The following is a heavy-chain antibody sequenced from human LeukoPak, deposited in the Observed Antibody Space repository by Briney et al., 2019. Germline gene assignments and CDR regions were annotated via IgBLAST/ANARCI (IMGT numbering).Heavy chain of an antibody. D-gene: IGHD4-17*01. Sequence: GASVKVSCKASGYTFTSYGISWVRQAPGQGLEWMGGIIPIFGTANYAQKFQGRVTITADESTSTAYMELSSLRSEDTAVYYCARVVNDYAIRYFDLWGRGTLVPVSS. CDR3: ARVVNDYAIRYFDL. CDR2: IIPIFGTA. J-gene: IGHJ2*01. CDR1: GYTFTSYG. V-gene: IGHV1-69*13.